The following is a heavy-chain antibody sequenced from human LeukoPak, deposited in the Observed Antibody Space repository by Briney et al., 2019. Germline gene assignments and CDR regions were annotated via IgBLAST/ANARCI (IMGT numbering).Heavy chain of an antibody. CDR2: ISSSGSTI. CDR3: ARDSIAILDY. Sequence: GGSLRLPCAASGFTFSSYEMNWVRQAPGKGLEWVSYISSSGSTICYADSVKGRFTISRDNAKNSLYLQMNSLRAEDTAVYYCARDSIAILDYWGQGTLVTVSS. V-gene: IGHV3-48*03. J-gene: IGHJ4*02. CDR1: GFTFSSYE. D-gene: IGHD6-6*01.